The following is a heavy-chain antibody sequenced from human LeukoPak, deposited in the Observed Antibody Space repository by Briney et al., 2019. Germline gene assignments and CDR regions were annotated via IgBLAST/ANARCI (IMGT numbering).Heavy chain of an antibody. V-gene: IGHV3-21*01. J-gene: IGHJ6*02. D-gene: IGHD3-10*01. CDR2: ISSSSSYI. CDR1: GFTFSSYS. Sequence: GGSLRLSCAASGFTFSSYSMNWVRQAPGKGLEWVSSISSSSSYIYYADSAKGRFTISRDNAKNSLYLQMNSLRAEDTAVYYCARGPITMVRGGYYYGMDVWGQGTTVTVSS. CDR3: ARGPITMVRGGYYYGMDV.